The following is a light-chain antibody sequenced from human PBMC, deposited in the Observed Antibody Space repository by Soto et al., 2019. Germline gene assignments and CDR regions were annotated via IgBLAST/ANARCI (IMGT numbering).Light chain of an antibody. Sequence: QAVVSQPPSASGTPGQSVTISCSGSSSNIGSNYVYWYQQLPGTAPKLLIYSNNQRPSGVPDRFSGSKFGSSASLAISGLRSEDEAAYYCAVWDDSLSGHVVFDGGTKVTVL. CDR3: AVWDDSLSGHVV. CDR2: SNN. J-gene: IGLJ2*01. V-gene: IGLV1-47*02. CDR1: SSNIGSNY.